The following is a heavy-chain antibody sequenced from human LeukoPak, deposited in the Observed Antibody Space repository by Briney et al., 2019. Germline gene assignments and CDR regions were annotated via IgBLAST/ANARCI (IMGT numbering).Heavy chain of an antibody. CDR1: GFTFSNFW. V-gene: IGHV3-7*01. J-gene: IGHJ1*01. CDR3: ARGSSGYYCDHFQT. D-gene: IGHD3-22*01. Sequence: PGGSLRLSCAASGFTFSNFWMTWIRQAPGKGLEWVANIKQDGIEKYYVDSVAGRFTVSRDNTKNTLLLQMDRLRAEDTAVYYCARGSSGYYCDHFQTWGQGSLVTVSS. CDR2: IKQDGIEK.